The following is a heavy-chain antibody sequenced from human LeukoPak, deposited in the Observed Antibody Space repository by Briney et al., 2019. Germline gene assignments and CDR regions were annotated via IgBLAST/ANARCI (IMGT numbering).Heavy chain of an antibody. D-gene: IGHD3-10*01. CDR3: ARDVVYYGSGSYDY. V-gene: IGHV3-7*01. CDR1: GFTFSSYW. CDR2: IKQDGSEK. J-gene: IGHJ4*02. Sequence: GGSLRLSCAASGFTFSSYWMSWVRQAPGKGLEWVANIKQDGSEKYYVDSVEGRFTISRGNAENSLYLQMNSLRAGDTAVYYCARDVVYYGSGSYDYWGQGTLVTVSS.